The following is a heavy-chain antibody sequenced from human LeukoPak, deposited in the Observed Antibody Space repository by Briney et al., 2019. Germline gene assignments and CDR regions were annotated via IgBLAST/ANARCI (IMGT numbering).Heavy chain of an antibody. Sequence: ASVKVSCKASGYTFTGYYMHWVRQAPGQGLEWMGWINPNSGGTNYAQKFQGRVTMTRDTSISTAYMELSRLRSDDTAVYYCARDLLYFDVWYYGMDVWGQGTTVTVSS. D-gene: IGHD3-9*01. CDR2: INPNSGGT. CDR3: ARDLLYFDVWYYGMDV. CDR1: GYTFTGYY. J-gene: IGHJ6*02. V-gene: IGHV1-2*02.